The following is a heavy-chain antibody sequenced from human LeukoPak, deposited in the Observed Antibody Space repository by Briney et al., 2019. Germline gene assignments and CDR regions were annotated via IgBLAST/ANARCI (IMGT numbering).Heavy chain of an antibody. J-gene: IGHJ6*02. CDR1: GGSISSGGYY. D-gene: IGHD6-6*01. CDR2: IYYSGST. V-gene: IGHV4-31*03. CDR3: ARGELVDYYYGMDV. Sequence: SETLSLTCTVSGGSISSGGYYWSWIRQHPGKGLEWIGYIYYSGSTYYNPSLKSRVTISVDTSKNQFSLKLSSVTAADTAVYYCARGELVDYYYGMDVWGQGTTVTVSS.